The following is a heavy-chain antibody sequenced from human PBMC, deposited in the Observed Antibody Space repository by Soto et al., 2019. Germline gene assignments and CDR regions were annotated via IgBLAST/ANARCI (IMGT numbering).Heavy chain of an antibody. CDR1: GYTLSSYA. Sequence: GGALRLTCSASGYTLSSYAMSWGRKAPGKGLEWVSGISVSGANKYYADAVKGRFTISRDNSKTTLYLQMNNLRAEDTAVYYCANGGEWSFNFVYWGQGTQVTVSS. V-gene: IGHV3-23*01. J-gene: IGHJ4*02. CDR3: ANGGEWSFNFVY. CDR2: ISVSGANK. D-gene: IGHD3-3*01.